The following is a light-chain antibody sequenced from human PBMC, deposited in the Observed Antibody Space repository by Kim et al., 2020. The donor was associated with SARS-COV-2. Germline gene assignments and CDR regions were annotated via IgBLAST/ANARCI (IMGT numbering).Light chain of an antibody. J-gene: IGKJ2*01. CDR1: QSVASNQ. V-gene: IGKV3-20*01. Sequence: EIVLTQSPGILSLSPGERATLSCRASQSVASNQFGWYQQKLGQAPRLLLYGASTRATGIPDRFSGSGCGTDFTLTINRVEPEDFAVYYCQQYGDSSNPFGQDTKLEI. CDR3: QQYGDSSNP. CDR2: GAS.